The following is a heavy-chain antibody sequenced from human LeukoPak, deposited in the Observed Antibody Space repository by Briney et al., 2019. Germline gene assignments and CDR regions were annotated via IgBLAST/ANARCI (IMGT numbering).Heavy chain of an antibody. J-gene: IGHJ4*02. CDR1: GFTFTSHW. V-gene: IGHV3-74*01. Sequence: GGSLRLSCAASGFTFTSHWMHWVRQAPGKGLVWVSGINTDGTNTRNADSLKGRLTISRDNAKNTLYLQMNGLRVEDTAVYYCAKDRGWLQYDYWGQGSLVTVSS. CDR3: AKDRGWLQYDY. D-gene: IGHD5-24*01. CDR2: INTDGTNT.